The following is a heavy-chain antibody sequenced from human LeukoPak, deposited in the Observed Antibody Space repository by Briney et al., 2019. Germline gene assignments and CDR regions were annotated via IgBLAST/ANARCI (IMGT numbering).Heavy chain of an antibody. CDR2: IYSGGST. J-gene: IGHJ3*02. CDR1: GFTVSSNY. CDR3: ARSSHYDILTGYSEEDAFDI. D-gene: IGHD3-9*01. V-gene: IGHV3-53*01. Sequence: GGSLRLSCAASGFTVSSNYMSWVRQAPGKGLEWVSVIYSGGSTDYADSVKGRFTISRDNSKNTLYLQMNSLGVEDTAVYYCARSSHYDILTGYSEEDAFDIWGQGTMVTVSS.